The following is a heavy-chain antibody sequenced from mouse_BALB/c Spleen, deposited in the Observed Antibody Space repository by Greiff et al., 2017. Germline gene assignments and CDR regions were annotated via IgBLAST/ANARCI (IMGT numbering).Heavy chain of an antibody. J-gene: IGHJ1*01. CDR3: ARGVTTVVNWYFDV. CDR1: GYSFTSYY. D-gene: IGHD1-1*01. CDR2: IFPGSGNT. Sequence: QVQLQQSGPELVKPGASVKISCKASGYSFTSYYIHWVKQRPGQGLEWIGWIFPGSGNTKYNEKFKGKATLTADTSSSTAYMQLSSLTSEDSAVYFCARGVTTVVNWYFDVWGAGTTVTVSS. V-gene: IGHV1-66*01.